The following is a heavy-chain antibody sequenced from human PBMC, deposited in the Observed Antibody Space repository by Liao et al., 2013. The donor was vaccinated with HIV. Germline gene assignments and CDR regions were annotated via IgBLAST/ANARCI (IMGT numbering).Heavy chain of an antibody. D-gene: IGHD3-22*01. J-gene: IGHJ3*02. CDR3: ARLYYYDSSGYYSVDAFDI. Sequence: QVQLQQWGAGLLKPSETLSLTCAVSGGSFSAYYWSWIRQPPREGAWSGLGKVNHSGNTKYSPSLKSRVTISVDTSKNQFSLKVRSVTAADTAVYYCARLYYYDSSGYYSVDAFDIWGQGTMVTVSS. V-gene: IGHV4-34*01. CDR1: GGSFSAYY. CDR2: VNHSGNT.